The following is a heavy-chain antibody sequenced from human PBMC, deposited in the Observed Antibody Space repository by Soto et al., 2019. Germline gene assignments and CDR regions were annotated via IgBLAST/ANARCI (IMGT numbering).Heavy chain of an antibody. D-gene: IGHD3-16*01. CDR1: GFTFSDYY. Sequence: QVQLVESGGGLVKPGGSLRLSCAASGFTFSDYYMNWIRQAPGKGLEWVSYISSSRSYTNYADSVKGRFTISRDNAKNSLSLQMNSLRADDTAVYYFARVAYDAFDSWGQVPMVTVSS. J-gene: IGHJ3*02. CDR3: ARVAYDAFDS. CDR2: ISSSRSYT. V-gene: IGHV3-11*05.